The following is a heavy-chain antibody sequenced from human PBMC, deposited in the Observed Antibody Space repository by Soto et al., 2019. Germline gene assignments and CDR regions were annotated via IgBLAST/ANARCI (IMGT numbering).Heavy chain of an antibody. J-gene: IGHJ4*02. CDR2: IWYDGSNK. Sequence: QVQLVESGGGVVQPGRSLRLSCAASGFTFSSYGMHWVRQAPGKGLEWVAVIWYDGSNKYYADSVKGRFTISRDNSKNTLYLQMHSLRAEDTAVYYCARGAGYSYGYGDYWGQGTLVTVSS. CDR3: ARGAGYSYGYGDY. CDR1: GFTFSSYG. V-gene: IGHV3-33*01. D-gene: IGHD5-18*01.